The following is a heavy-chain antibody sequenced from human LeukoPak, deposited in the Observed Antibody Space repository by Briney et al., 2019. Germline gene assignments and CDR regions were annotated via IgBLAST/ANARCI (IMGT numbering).Heavy chain of an antibody. J-gene: IGHJ4*02. Sequence: PGGSLRLSCEASGFTFNTYSMNWARQAPGKGLEWVSSIDSSGGYMFYADSVKGRFIISRDNAKDSLYLQMNSLRAEDTAVYYCAKTGGIGISVAHWGQGTLVTVSS. CDR3: AKTGGIGISVAH. D-gene: IGHD6-19*01. CDR1: GFTFNTYS. CDR2: IDSSGGYM. V-gene: IGHV3-21*04.